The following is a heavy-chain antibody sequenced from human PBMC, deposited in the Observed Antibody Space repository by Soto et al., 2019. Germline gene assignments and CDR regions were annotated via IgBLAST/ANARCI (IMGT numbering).Heavy chain of an antibody. D-gene: IGHD2-2*01. J-gene: IGHJ6*04. V-gene: IGHV1-69*01. CDR1: GGTFSSYA. CDR3: AGGPKLGDIVVVPSAERWDYYYSGMDV. CDR2: IIPIFGTA. Sequence: QVQLVQSGAEVKKPGSSVKVSCKASGGTFSSYAISWVRQAPGQGLEWMGGIIPIFGTANYAQKFQGRVTITADESTSTAYRELSSLRSEDTAVYYCAGGPKLGDIVVVPSAERWDYYYSGMDVWGKGTTVTVPS.